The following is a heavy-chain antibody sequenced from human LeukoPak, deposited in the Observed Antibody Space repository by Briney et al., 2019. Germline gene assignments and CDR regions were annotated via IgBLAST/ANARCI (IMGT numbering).Heavy chain of an antibody. CDR1: GGSISSYY. Sequence: SETLSLTCTVSGGSISSYYWSWIRQAPGKGLEWIGHIYYSGSTKYNPSLKCRVTISVNTSKNQFSLKLSSVTAADTAVYYCARGGYGDAFDIWGQGTMAIVSS. V-gene: IGHV4-59*01. J-gene: IGHJ3*02. D-gene: IGHD6-25*01. CDR2: IYYSGST. CDR3: ARGGYGDAFDI.